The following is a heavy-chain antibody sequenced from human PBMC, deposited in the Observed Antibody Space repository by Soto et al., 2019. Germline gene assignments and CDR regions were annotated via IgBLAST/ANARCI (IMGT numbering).Heavy chain of an antibody. D-gene: IGHD2-8*01. CDR2: TIPLLNVA. Sequence: SVKVSCKASGGTFSTSTFTWVRQAPGQGLEWMGRTIPLLNVADYAQDFQGRVTITANKSTSTAYMELTSLTSKDTAVYYCARDSPFFCTYTASADIDSWGQGTLLTVS. CDR3: ARDSPFFCTYTASADIDS. V-gene: IGHV1-69*04. CDR1: GGTFSTST. J-gene: IGHJ4*02.